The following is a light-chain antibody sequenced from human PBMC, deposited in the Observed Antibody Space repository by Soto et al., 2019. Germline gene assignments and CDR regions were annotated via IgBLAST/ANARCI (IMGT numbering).Light chain of an antibody. CDR3: SSYAGNTYCVR. J-gene: IGLJ2*01. CDR2: EVN. V-gene: IGLV2-8*01. Sequence: QSALTQPPSASGSPGQSVTISCTGTSSDVGGSNYVSWYQQYPGKAPKLMIYEVNKRPSGVPDRFSGSKSGNTASLTVSGLQAEDEADYYCSSYAGNTYCVRFGGGTKLTVL. CDR1: SSDVGGSNY.